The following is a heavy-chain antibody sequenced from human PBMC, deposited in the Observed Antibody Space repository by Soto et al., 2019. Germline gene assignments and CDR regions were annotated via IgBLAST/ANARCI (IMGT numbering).Heavy chain of an antibody. V-gene: IGHV3-73*01. CDR2: IRNKTNNYAT. CDR3: ISIMITFGGVDAFDI. J-gene: IGHJ3*02. D-gene: IGHD3-16*01. CDR1: GFTFSGSA. Sequence: GGSLRLSCAASGFTFSGSALHWVRQVSGKGLEWVGRIRNKTNNYATAYAASVKGRFTISRDDSKNTAYLQMNSLKTEDTAVYYCISIMITFGGVDAFDIWGQGTMVTVSS.